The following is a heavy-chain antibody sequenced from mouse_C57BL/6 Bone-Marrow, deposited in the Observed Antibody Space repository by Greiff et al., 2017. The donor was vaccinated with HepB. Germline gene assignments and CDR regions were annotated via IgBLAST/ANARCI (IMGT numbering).Heavy chain of an antibody. CDR2: IYPRSGNT. D-gene: IGHD4-1*01. Sequence: VQLQQSGAELARPGASVKLSCKASGYTFTSYGISWVKQRPGQGLEWIGEIYPRSGNTYYNEKFKGKATLTADKSSSTAYMELRSLTSEDSAVYFCARDRDWGYYFGYWGQGTTLTVSA. J-gene: IGHJ2*01. CDR1: GYTFTSYG. V-gene: IGHV1-81*01. CDR3: ARDRDWGYYFGY.